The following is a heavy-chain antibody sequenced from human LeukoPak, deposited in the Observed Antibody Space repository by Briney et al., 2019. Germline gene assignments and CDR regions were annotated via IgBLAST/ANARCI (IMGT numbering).Heavy chain of an antibody. V-gene: IGHV4-59*01. CDR1: GGSISSYY. CDR3: ARVGEFGSYGRLDY. D-gene: IGHD5-18*01. CDR2: IYYSGST. J-gene: IGHJ4*02. Sequence: SETLSLPCTVSGGSISSYYWSWIRQPPGKGLEWIGYIYYSGSTNYNPSLKSRVTISVDTSKNQFSLKLSSVTASDTAVYYCARVGEFGSYGRLDYWGQGTLVTVSS.